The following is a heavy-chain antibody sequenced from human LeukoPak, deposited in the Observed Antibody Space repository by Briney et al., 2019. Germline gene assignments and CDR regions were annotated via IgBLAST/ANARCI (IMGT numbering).Heavy chain of an antibody. CDR1: GGTFSSYA. CDR3: ARDPHEFSSGWSQFDY. J-gene: IGHJ4*02. Sequence: GASMKVSCKASGGTFSSYAISWVRQAPGQGLEWMGGIIPIFGTANYAQKFQGRVTITADESTSTAYMELRSLRSDDTAVYYCARDPHEFSSGWSQFDYWGQGTLVTVSS. D-gene: IGHD6-19*01. CDR2: IIPIFGTA. V-gene: IGHV1-69*13.